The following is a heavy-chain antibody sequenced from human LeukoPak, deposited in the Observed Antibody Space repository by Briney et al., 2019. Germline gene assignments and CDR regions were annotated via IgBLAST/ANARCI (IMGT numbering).Heavy chain of an antibody. J-gene: IGHJ4*02. CDR1: GGSISSGDYY. Sequence: PSQTLSLTCTVSGGSISSGDYYWNWIRQPPGKGLEWIVFIYYSGSAYYNPSLKSRVIISVDTSKNQFSLNLSSVTAADTAVYFCARGLARFYGAASDFWGQGTLVTVSS. D-gene: IGHD3-3*02. CDR2: IYYSGSA. CDR3: ARGLARFYGAASDF. V-gene: IGHV4-30-4*01.